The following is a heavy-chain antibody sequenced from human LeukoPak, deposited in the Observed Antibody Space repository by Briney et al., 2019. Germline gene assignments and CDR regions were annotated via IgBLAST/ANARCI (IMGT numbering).Heavy chain of an antibody. J-gene: IGHJ4*02. CDR2: VDHSGGT. V-gene: IGHV4-34*01. Sequence: PSETLSLTCAVYGGSFSGYYWGWIRQPPRKGLEWIGSVDHSGGTYYNPSLRSRVSISVDTSKNQFSLKLSSVTAADTAVYSCAGFTFFRGVITFDYWGQGTLVTVSS. CDR1: GGSFSGYY. CDR3: AGFTFFRGVITFDY. D-gene: IGHD3-10*01.